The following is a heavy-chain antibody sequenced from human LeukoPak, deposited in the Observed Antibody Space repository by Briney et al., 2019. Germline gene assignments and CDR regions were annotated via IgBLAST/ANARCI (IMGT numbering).Heavy chain of an antibody. CDR3: AVMITFGGVIARIDY. D-gene: IGHD3-16*02. J-gene: IGHJ4*02. CDR2: INHSGST. CDR1: GGSFSGYY. Sequence: SETLSLXCAVYGGSFSGYYWSWIRQPPGKGLEWIGEINHSGSTNYNPSLKSRVTISVDTSKNQFSLKLSSVTAADTAVYYCAVMITFGGVIARIDYWGQGTLVTVSS. V-gene: IGHV4-34*01.